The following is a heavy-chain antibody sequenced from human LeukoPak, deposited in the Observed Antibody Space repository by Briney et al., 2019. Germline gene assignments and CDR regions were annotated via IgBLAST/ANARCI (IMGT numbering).Heavy chain of an antibody. Sequence: GGSLRLSCAASGFTFTTYWMHWVRQAPGKGLEWVANINQDGSEKYYVDSVKGRFTISRDNAKNSLFLQMNSLRAEDTAVYYCARDEYFHDGSGYYYYFDYWGQGTLVTVSS. CDR3: ARDEYFHDGSGYYYYFDY. V-gene: IGHV3-7*01. D-gene: IGHD3-22*01. CDR1: GFTFTTYW. J-gene: IGHJ4*02. CDR2: INQDGSEK.